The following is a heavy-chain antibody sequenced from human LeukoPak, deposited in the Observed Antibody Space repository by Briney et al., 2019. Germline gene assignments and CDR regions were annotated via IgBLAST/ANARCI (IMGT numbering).Heavy chain of an antibody. J-gene: IGHJ4*02. CDR3: ARDGRYSGYDFEY. CDR2: TIPIFGTA. D-gene: IGHD5-12*01. V-gene: IGHV1-69*01. Sequence: ASVKVSCKASGGTFSSYAISWVRQAPGQGLEWMGGTIPIFGTANYAQKFQGRVTITADESTSTAYMELSSLRSEDTAVYYCARDGRYSGYDFEYWGQGTLVTVSS. CDR1: GGTFSSYA.